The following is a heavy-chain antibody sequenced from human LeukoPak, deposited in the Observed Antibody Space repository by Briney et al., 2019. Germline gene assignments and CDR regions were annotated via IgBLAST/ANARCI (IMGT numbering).Heavy chain of an antibody. V-gene: IGHV1-18*01. CDR2: ISAYDGNT. CDR1: GYTFTSYG. J-gene: IGHJ4*02. Sequence: ASVKVSCKASGYTFTSYGISWVRQAPGQGLKWIGWISAYDGNTNYAQKLQGRVTMTTDTSTSTAYMELRSLRSDDTAVYYCARTSRYCSGGSCFGYWGQGTLVAVSS. D-gene: IGHD2-15*01. CDR3: ARTSRYCSGGSCFGY.